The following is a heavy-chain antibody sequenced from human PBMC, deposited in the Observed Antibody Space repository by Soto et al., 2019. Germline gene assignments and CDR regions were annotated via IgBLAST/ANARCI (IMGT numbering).Heavy chain of an antibody. V-gene: IGHV3-23*01. CDR2: ISGSGGST. CDR3: AKWGTDYVILTGSTNADY. Sequence: GGSLRLSCAASGFTFSSYAMSWVRQAPGKGLEWVSAISGSGGSTYYADSVKGRFTISRDNSKNTLYLQMNSLRAEDTAVYYCAKWGTDYVILTGSTNADYWGQGTLVTVSS. D-gene: IGHD3-9*01. CDR1: GFTFSSYA. J-gene: IGHJ4*02.